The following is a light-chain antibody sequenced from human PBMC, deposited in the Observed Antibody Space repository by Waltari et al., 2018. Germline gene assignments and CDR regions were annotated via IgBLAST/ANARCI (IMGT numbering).Light chain of an antibody. CDR2: EVS. J-gene: IGLJ3*02. Sequence: QSALTQPASVSGSPGQSITISCSGTSSDVGSYNLVSWYQHHPGKAPKLIIFEVSKRPSVVSNRFSASKSGNTASLTVSGLQAEDEADYYCCSYGSSSSWVFGGGTKLTVL. CDR1: SSDVGSYNL. CDR3: CSYGSSSSWV. V-gene: IGLV2-23*02.